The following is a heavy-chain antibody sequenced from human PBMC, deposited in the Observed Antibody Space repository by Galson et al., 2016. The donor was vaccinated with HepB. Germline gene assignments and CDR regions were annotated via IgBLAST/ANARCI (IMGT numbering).Heavy chain of an antibody. Sequence: SVKVSCKASGYTFTSYYVHWVRQAPGQGLEWMGIINPSGGSTSYAQKFQGRVTMTRDTSTSTVYMELTSLTSEDTAVYYCAREGSSGNYETDNWFDPWGRGTLVTVSS. D-gene: IGHD6-19*01. CDR2: INPSGGST. CDR1: GYTFTSYY. V-gene: IGHV1-46*01. CDR3: AREGSSGNYETDNWFDP. J-gene: IGHJ5*02.